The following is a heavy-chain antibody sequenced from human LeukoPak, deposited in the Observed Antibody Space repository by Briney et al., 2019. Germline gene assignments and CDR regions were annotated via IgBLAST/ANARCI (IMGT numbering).Heavy chain of an antibody. CDR2: INTDGIST. V-gene: IGHV3-74*01. Sequence: GGSLRLSCAASGFTFSSYWMHWVRQAPGKGLVWVSRINTDGISTKYADSVKGRFTISRDNAKNTLYLQMNSLRAEDTAVYYCSKDYSSGLYDAFDIWGQGTMVTVSS. J-gene: IGHJ3*02. D-gene: IGHD5-18*01. CDR1: GFTFSSYW. CDR3: SKDYSSGLYDAFDI.